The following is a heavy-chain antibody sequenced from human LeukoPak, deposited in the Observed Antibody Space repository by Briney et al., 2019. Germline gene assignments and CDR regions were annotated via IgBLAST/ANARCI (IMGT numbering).Heavy chain of an antibody. CDR3: ARDLRAYYYGSGSYLGSDI. D-gene: IGHD3-10*01. Sequence: SETLSLTCTVSGGSISSSSYYWGWIRQPPGKGLEWIGSIYYSGSTYYNPSLTSRVTISVDTSKNQFSLKLSSVTAADTAVYYCARDLRAYYYGSGSYLGSDIWGQGTMVTVSS. V-gene: IGHV4-39*07. CDR1: GGSISSSSYY. J-gene: IGHJ3*02. CDR2: IYYSGST.